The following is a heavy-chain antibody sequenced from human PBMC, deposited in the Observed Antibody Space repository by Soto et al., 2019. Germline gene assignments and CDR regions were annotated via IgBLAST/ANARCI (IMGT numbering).Heavy chain of an antibody. D-gene: IGHD3-10*02. Sequence: QVHLVESGGGVVQPGRSLRLTCAASGFTFSTYGMHWVRQAPGKGLEWVAVTSYDGSEKDYEDSVKGRFTISRDNSKNTLDLQMMSLRPDDTAVYYCAKEHSGLYSRHYFDSWGQGTLVTVSS. V-gene: IGHV3-30*18. CDR2: TSYDGSEK. CDR3: AKEHSGLYSRHYFDS. J-gene: IGHJ4*02. CDR1: GFTFSTYG.